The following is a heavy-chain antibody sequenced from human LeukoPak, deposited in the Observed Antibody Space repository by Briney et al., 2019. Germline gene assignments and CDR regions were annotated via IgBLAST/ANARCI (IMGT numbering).Heavy chain of an antibody. CDR1: GFTFNNYA. J-gene: IGHJ6*03. V-gene: IGHV3-23*01. Sequence: GGSLRLSSAASGFTFNNYAMSWVRQAPGKGLEWVSTITGSGGSTYSADSVKGRLTISRDNSKNTLYLQMNSLRADDTALYYCARNQDSSWYYYYMDVWGKGTTVTVSS. CDR3: ARNQDSSWYYYYMDV. D-gene: IGHD6-13*01. CDR2: ITGSGGST.